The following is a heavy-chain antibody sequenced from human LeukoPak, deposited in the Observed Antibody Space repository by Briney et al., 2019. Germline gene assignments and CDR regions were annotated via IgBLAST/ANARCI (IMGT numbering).Heavy chain of an antibody. V-gene: IGHV3-49*03. J-gene: IGHJ6*02. D-gene: IGHD6-13*01. CDR1: GFTFGDYA. CDR3: TRADSSSWYVYYYYYYGMDV. CDR2: IRSKAYGGTT. Sequence: GGSLRLSCTASGFTFGDYAMSWFRQAPGKGLEWVGFIRSKAYGGTTEYAASVKGRFTISRDDSKSIAYLQMNSLKTEDTAVYYCTRADSSSWYVYYYYYYGMDVWGQGTMVTVSS.